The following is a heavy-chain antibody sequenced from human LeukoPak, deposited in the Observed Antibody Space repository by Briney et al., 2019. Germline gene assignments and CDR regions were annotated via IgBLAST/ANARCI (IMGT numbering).Heavy chain of an antibody. CDR3: AKSGYSSSWWTNFDH. J-gene: IGHJ4*02. Sequence: GGSLRLSCAASGFTFDDYGMSWVRQAPGKGLEWVSAISGSGGSTYYADSVKGRFTISRDNSKNTLYLQMNSLRAEDTAVYYCAKSGYSSSWWTNFDHWGQGTLVTVSS. D-gene: IGHD6-13*01. CDR2: ISGSGGST. CDR1: GFTFDDYG. V-gene: IGHV3-23*01.